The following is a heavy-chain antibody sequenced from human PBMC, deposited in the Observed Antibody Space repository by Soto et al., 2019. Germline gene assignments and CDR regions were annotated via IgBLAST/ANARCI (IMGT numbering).Heavy chain of an antibody. CDR1: GFTFDDYA. J-gene: IGHJ4*02. CDR2: ISWNSGSI. V-gene: IGHV3-9*01. D-gene: IGHD5-18*01. CDR3: AKEGGGYSYGSPDFDY. Sequence: EVQLVESGGGLVQPGRSLRLSCAASGFTFDDYAMHWVRQAPGKGLEWVSGISWNSGSIGYADSVKGRFTISRDNAKNSLYLQMNSLRAEDTALYYCAKEGGGYSYGSPDFDYWGQGTLVTVSS.